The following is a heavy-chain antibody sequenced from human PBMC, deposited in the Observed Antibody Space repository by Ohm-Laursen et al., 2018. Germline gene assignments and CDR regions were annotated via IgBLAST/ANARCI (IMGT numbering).Heavy chain of an antibody. CDR2: ISWNSGSI. J-gene: IGHJ5*02. V-gene: IGHV3-9*01. D-gene: IGHD6-19*01. CDR1: GFNFDEHA. Sequence: SLRLSCTASGFNFDEHAMHWVRQTPGKGLEWVSGISWNSGSIGYADSVKGRFTISRDNAKNSLYLQMNSLRAEDTALYYCAKDGYSSGWNWFDPWGQGTLVTVSS. CDR3: AKDGYSSGWNWFDP.